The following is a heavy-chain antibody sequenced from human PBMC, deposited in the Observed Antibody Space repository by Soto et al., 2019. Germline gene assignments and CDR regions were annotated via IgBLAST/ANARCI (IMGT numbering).Heavy chain of an antibody. CDR1: GFTFSSYA. Sequence: GESLKISCAASGFTFSSYAMSWVRQAPGKGLEWVSAISGSGGSTYYADSVKGRFTISRDNSKNTLYLQMNSLRAEDTAVYYCAKDDREDVLRFLEWLSYWGQGTLVTVSS. D-gene: IGHD3-3*01. J-gene: IGHJ4*02. CDR3: AKDDREDVLRFLEWLSY. CDR2: ISGSGGST. V-gene: IGHV3-23*01.